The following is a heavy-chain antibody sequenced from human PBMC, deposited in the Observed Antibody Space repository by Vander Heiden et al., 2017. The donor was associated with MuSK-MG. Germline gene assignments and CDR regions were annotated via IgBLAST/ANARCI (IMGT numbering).Heavy chain of an antibody. Sequence: QVQLQESGPGLVKPSQTLSLTCTVSGGSISSGNYYWSWIRQHPGKGLEWIWYIYYSGSTYYNPSLKSRVTISVDTSKNQFSLKLSSVTAADTAVYYCARAGRTSRAGYYYMDVWGKGTTVTVSS. D-gene: IGHD2-2*01. V-gene: IGHV4-31*03. CDR1: GGSISSGNYY. CDR2: IYYSGST. CDR3: ARAGRTSRAGYYYMDV. J-gene: IGHJ6*03.